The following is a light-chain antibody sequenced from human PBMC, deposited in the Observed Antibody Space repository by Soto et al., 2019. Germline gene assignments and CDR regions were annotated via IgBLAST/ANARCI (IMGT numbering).Light chain of an antibody. V-gene: IGKV3-20*01. Sequence: EIVLTQSPGTLSLSPGERATLSCRASHSVSSRYLAWYQQKPGQAPRLLIYGASSRATGIPDRFSGSGSGTDFTLTISRREPDDFAVYYCQQYGSSPPYTFGQGTKLEIK. CDR2: GAS. CDR3: QQYGSSPPYT. J-gene: IGKJ2*01. CDR1: HSVSSRY.